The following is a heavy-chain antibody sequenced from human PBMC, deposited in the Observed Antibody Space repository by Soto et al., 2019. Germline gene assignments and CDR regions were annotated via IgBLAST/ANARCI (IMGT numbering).Heavy chain of an antibody. V-gene: IGHV4-30-2*01. D-gene: IGHD1-1*01. CDR2: IYHSGTN. Sequence: QLQLQESGSGLVRPSQTLSLTCAVSGGSTSSGGYSWNWIRQPPGKGLEWIGYIYHSGTNPYNPSLKSPVTISVDKSKNQFSIKLTSVTAADTGVYYCARDQLEGNWFDPWGQGTLVTVSS. CDR3: ARDQLEGNWFDP. J-gene: IGHJ5*02. CDR1: GGSTSSGGYS.